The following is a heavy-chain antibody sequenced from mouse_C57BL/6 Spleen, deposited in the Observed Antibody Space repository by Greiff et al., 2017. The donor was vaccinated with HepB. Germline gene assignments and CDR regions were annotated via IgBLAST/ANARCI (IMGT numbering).Heavy chain of an antibody. CDR2: IDPSDSYT. CDR3: ARGGVGLWFAY. D-gene: IGHD4-1*01. Sequence: QVQLQQPGAELVKPGASVKLSCKASGYTFTSYWMQWVKQRPGQGLEWIGEIDPSDSYTNYHQKFKGKATLTVDTSSSTAYMQLSSLTSEDSAVYYCARGGVGLWFAYWGQGTLVTVSA. V-gene: IGHV1-50*01. CDR1: GYTFTSYW. J-gene: IGHJ3*01.